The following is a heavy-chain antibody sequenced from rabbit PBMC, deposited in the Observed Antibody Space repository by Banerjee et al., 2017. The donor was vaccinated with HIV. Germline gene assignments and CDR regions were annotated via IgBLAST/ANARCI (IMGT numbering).Heavy chain of an antibody. CDR1: GFSFSSSYW. Sequence: QSLEESGGDLVKPGASLTLTCTASGFSFSSSYWICWVRQAPGKGLEWIACIAAGSSGSTYYASWAKDRFTISKTSSTTVTLQMTSLTAADTATYFCARSLDYGGYALNLWGPGTLVTVS. D-gene: IGHD2-1*01. V-gene: IGHV1S40*01. CDR3: ARSLDYGGYALNL. CDR2: IAAGSSGST. J-gene: IGHJ4*01.